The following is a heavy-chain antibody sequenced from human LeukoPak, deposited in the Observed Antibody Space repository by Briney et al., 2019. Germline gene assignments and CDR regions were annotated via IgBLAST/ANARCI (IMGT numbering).Heavy chain of an antibody. V-gene: IGHV3-23*01. CDR3: ANYRKPQGLDY. J-gene: IGHJ4*02. Sequence: GGSLRLSCAVSRFAFSTYAMTWVRQAPGQGLEYVSTISSNGADTYYADSVKGRFTISRDNSRNTQYLQMTSLRVEDTAVYYCANYRKPQGLDYWGQGTLVTVSS. CDR1: RFAFSTYA. CDR2: ISSNGADT. D-gene: IGHD1-14*01.